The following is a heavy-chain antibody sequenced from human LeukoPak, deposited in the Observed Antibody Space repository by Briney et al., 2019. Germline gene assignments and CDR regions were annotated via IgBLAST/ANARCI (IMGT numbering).Heavy chain of an antibody. J-gene: IGHJ4*02. CDR2: ICISVSYI. CDR3: ARDRDPYCTGGTCYSTGDY. CDR1: GFTFSSCS. D-gene: IGHD2-15*01. Sequence: GGALRLSSAVSGFTFSSCSMSRVRQAPGKGLEWVSSICISVSYIYYADSVKGRFTISRDNAKNSLYLQMHRLRAEDTAVYYCARDRDPYCTGGTCYSTGDYWGQGTLVTVSS. V-gene: IGHV3-21*06.